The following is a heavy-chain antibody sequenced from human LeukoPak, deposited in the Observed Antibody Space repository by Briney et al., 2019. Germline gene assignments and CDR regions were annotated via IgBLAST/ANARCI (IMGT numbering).Heavy chain of an antibody. CDR1: GFTFNKYG. CDR3: ARDMYSSSWYELEYYYYGMDV. CDR2: IWYDGSNR. J-gene: IGHJ6*02. Sequence: GGSLRLSCAASGFTFNKYGMHWVRQAPGKGLEWVALIWYDGSNRNYADSVKGRFTISRDNSKNTLDLQMNSLRAEDTAVYYCARDMYSSSWYELEYYYYGMDVWGQGTTVTVSS. D-gene: IGHD6-13*01. V-gene: IGHV3-33*01.